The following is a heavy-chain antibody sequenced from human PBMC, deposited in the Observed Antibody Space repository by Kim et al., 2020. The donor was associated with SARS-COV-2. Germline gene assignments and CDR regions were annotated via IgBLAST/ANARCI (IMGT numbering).Heavy chain of an antibody. CDR1: GFTFSSYA. V-gene: IGHV3-30*04. D-gene: IGHD3-9*01. CDR3: ARGGYYDILTGYYRGLDY. CDR2: ISYDGSNK. Sequence: GGSLRLSCAASGFTFSSYAMHWVRQAPGKGLEWVAVISYDGSNKYYADSVKGRFTISRDNSKNTLYLQMNSLRAEDTAVYYCARGGYYDILTGYYRGLDYWGQRTLVTVSS. J-gene: IGHJ4*02.